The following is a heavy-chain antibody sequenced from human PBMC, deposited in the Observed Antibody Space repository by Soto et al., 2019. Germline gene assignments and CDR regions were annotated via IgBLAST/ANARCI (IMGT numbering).Heavy chain of an antibody. J-gene: IGHJ3*02. V-gene: IGHV5-51*01. CDR1: GYIFTTYW. CDR3: ARPYTMVDAFDI. CDR2: IYPGDSDT. D-gene: IGHD3-10*01. Sequence: GESLKISCKVSGYIFTTYWICCLLQMPGKGLEWMGVIYPGDSDTRYSPSFQGQVTISADKSISTAYLQWRSLKASDTAIYYCARPYTMVDAFDIWGQGTMVTVSS.